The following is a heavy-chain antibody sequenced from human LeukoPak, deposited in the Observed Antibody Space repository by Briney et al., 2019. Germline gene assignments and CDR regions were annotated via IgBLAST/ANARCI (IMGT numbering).Heavy chain of an antibody. Sequence: TGGSLRLSCAASGFSVSRNYMTCVRQAPGEGLEWVSLIYSGGSTSYADSVKGRFTISRDNSKNTLYLQMNSLRAEDTAVYYCARKTDHQTGGDYWGQGTLVTVSS. CDR3: ARKTDHQTGGDY. J-gene: IGHJ4*02. D-gene: IGHD1-1*01. V-gene: IGHV3-66*01. CDR1: GFSVSRNY. CDR2: IYSGGST.